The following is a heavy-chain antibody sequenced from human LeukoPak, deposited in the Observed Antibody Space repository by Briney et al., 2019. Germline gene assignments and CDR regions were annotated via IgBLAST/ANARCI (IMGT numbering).Heavy chain of an antibody. CDR1: GFTCSSHA. CDR2: ISYDGSNK. D-gene: IGHD3-10*01. Sequence: GGSLRLSCAASGFTCSSHAMYWVRQAPGKGLEWVAVISYDGSNKNYVDSVKGRFTVSRDNSKNTLDLQMNSLRAEDSAVYYWRRDMVWRYHIDYWGQGTLATVSS. CDR3: RRDMVWRYHIDY. J-gene: IGHJ4*02. V-gene: IGHV3-30-3*01.